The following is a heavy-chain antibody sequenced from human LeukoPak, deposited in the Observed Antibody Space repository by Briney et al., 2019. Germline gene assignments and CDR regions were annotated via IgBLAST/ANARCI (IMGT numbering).Heavy chain of an antibody. D-gene: IGHD3-16*02. CDR2: IYYSGST. V-gene: IGHV4-38-2*02. CDR3: ARGGWSWGSYRYFDY. J-gene: IGHJ4*02. CDR1: GYSISSAYY. Sequence: SETLSLTCSVSGYSISSAYYWGWIRQPPGKGLEWIGSIYYSGSTYYNPSLKSRVTISVDTSKNQFSLKLSSVTAADTAVYYCARGGWSWGSYRYFDYWGQGTLVTVS.